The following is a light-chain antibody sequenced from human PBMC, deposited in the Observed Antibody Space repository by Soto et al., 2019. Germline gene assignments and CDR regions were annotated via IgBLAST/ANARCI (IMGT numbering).Light chain of an antibody. CDR3: QQDSSSPPGVT. CDR2: GAS. V-gene: IGKV3-20*01. CDR1: QSVSSSS. J-gene: IGKJ5*01. Sequence: ESVLTQSPGTLSLSPGEIATLSCRASQSVSSSSLAWYQQRRGQAPRLLIHGASSRATGIPDRFSGSGSGTDFTLTISRLEPEDFAVYYCQQDSSSPPGVTFGQGTRLEIK.